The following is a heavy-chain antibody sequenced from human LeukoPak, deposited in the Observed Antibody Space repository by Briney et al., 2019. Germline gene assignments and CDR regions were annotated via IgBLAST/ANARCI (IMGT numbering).Heavy chain of an antibody. Sequence: SETLSLTCTVSGGSISSYYWSWLRQPPGKGLEGIGYIYYSGSTNYNPSLKSGVTISVDTSKNQFSLKLSSVTAADTAVYYCARVQDDFWSGYYTGGWYYGMDVWGQGTTVTVSS. CDR2: IYYSGST. J-gene: IGHJ6*02. D-gene: IGHD3-3*01. V-gene: IGHV4-59*01. CDR3: ARVQDDFWSGYYTGGWYYGMDV. CDR1: GGSISSYY.